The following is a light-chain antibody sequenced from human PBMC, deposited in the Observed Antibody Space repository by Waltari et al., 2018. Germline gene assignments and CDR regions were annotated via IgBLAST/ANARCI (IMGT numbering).Light chain of an antibody. Sequence: QAVLTQPPSASGTPGQRVTISCSGRSSNIGTTTVTWYQQPPGTAPKLHIYGNYQRPSGVPDRFSGSKSGTAASLAISGLQSEVEADYYCVAWDDSLNGWVFGGGTKLTVL. CDR2: GNY. CDR1: SSNIGTTT. V-gene: IGLV1-44*01. J-gene: IGLJ3*02. CDR3: VAWDDSLNGWV.